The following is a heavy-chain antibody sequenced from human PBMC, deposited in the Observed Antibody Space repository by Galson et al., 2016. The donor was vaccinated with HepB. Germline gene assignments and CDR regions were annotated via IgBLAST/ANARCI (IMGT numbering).Heavy chain of an antibody. CDR3: ARELDSSSSSFDY. D-gene: IGHD6-6*01. J-gene: IGHJ4*02. CDR2: IWYDGSNK. CDR1: GFTFSSYG. V-gene: IGHV3-33*01. Sequence: SLRLSCAASGFTFSSYGMHWVRQAPGKGLEWVAVIWYDGSNKYYADSVKGRFTISRDNSKNTLYLQMNSLRAEDTAVYYYARELDSSSSSFDYWGQGTLVTVSS.